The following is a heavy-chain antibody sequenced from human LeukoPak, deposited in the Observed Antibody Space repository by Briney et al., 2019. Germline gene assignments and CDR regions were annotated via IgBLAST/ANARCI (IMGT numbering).Heavy chain of an antibody. CDR3: ARGRSSSSYLAIDYGMDV. Sequence: SVKVSCKASGGTFSSYAISWVRQAPGQGLEWMGRIIPILGIANYAQKFRGRVTITADKSTSTAYMELSSLRSEDTAVYYCARGRSSSSYLAIDYGMDVWGQGTTVTVSS. J-gene: IGHJ6*02. CDR2: IIPILGIA. CDR1: GGTFSSYA. D-gene: IGHD6-6*01. V-gene: IGHV1-69*04.